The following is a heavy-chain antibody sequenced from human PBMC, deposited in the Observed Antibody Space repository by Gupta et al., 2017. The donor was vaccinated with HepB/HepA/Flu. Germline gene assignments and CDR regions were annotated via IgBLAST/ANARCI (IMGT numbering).Heavy chain of an antibody. D-gene: IGHD4-17*01. CDR3: GRVGEAGY. CDR2: VSADGKTA. V-gene: IGHV3-74*01. CDR1: GFTLSGYW. J-gene: IGHJ4*02. Sequence: EVQLIESGGGLVQPGGSLRLSCAASGFTLSGYWMHWVRQTPGKGLVWVSDVSADGKTAFYADSVKGRFTISRYNANTVYLQMNSLRVEDTAVYYCGRVGEAGYWGQGALVTVSS.